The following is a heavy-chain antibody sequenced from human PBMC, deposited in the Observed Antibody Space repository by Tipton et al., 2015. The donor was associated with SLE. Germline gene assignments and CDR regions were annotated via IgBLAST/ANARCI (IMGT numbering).Heavy chain of an antibody. CDR2: INPNSGGT. D-gene: IGHD3-16*02. CDR1: GYTFTGYY. CDR3: AREENYDYIWGSYRADAFDI. J-gene: IGHJ3*02. Sequence: VQLVQSGAEVKKPGASVKVSCKASGYTFTGYYMHWVRQAPGQGLEWMGWINPNSGGTNYAQKFQGRVTMTRDTSISTAYMELSRLRSDDTAVYYCAREENYDYIWGSYRADAFDIWGQGTMVTVSS. V-gene: IGHV1-2*02.